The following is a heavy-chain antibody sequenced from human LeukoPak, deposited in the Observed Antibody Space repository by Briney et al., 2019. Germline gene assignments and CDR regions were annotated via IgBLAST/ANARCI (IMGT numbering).Heavy chain of an antibody. J-gene: IGHJ3*02. CDR2: ISHIGST. CDR3: ARDRISINALDM. D-gene: IGHD1-14*01. V-gene: IGHV4-59*11. CDR1: GASISGHY. Sequence: SETLSLTCTVSGASISGHYLTWLRQPPGKGLEWIGYISHIGSTYYNPSLKSRLTISVDTSKNQFSLKLTSVTAADTAVYYCARDRISINALDMWGQGTMVTVSS.